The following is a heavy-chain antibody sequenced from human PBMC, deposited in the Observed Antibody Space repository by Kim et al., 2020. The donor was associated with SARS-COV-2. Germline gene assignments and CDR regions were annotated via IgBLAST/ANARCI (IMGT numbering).Heavy chain of an antibody. CDR3: ARVEYYYGSGSSIDY. Sequence: KPSLKSRVTISVDTSKNQFSLKLSSVTAADTAVYYCARVEYYYGSGSSIDYWGQGTLVTVSS. J-gene: IGHJ4*02. D-gene: IGHD3-10*01. V-gene: IGHV4-31*02.